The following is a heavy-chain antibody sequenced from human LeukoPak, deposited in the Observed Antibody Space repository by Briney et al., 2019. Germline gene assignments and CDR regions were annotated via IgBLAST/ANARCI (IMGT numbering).Heavy chain of an antibody. Sequence: PGGSLRLSCAASGSTVSSNYMSWVRQAPGKGLEWVSVIYSGGTTYYADSMKGRFTISRDNSKNTLYLQMNSLRAEDTAVYYCARRAGAYSHPYDYWGQGTLVTVSS. J-gene: IGHJ4*02. CDR3: ARRAGAYSHPYDY. D-gene: IGHD4/OR15-4a*01. CDR1: GSTVSSNY. CDR2: IYSGGTT. V-gene: IGHV3-53*01.